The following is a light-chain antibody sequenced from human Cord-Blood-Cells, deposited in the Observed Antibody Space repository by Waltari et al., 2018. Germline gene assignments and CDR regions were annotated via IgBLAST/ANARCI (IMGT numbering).Light chain of an antibody. CDR3: CSYACSSTWV. CDR2: QGS. CDR1: SSDVGSYNL. V-gene: IGLV2-23*01. Sequence: SASPVQSIPISCTGTSSDVGSYNLVSWYQPHPGKAPKLIIYQGSKWPSGVSNRFSGSKSGNTASLPISGLQAEDEADYYCCSYACSSTWVFGGGTKLTVL. J-gene: IGLJ3*02.